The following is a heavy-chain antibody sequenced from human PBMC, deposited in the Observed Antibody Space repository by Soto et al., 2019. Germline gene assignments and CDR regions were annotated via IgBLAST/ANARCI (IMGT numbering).Heavy chain of an antibody. J-gene: IGHJ5*02. V-gene: IGHV4-59*08. CDR3: ARHPTTVTTGAIYDNWFDP. Sequence: SETLSLTCTVSGGSISSYYWSWIRQPPGKGLEWIGYIYYSGSTNYNPSLKSRVTISVDTSKNQFSLKLSSVTAADTAVYYCARHPTTVTTGAIYDNWFDPWGQGTLVTVSS. CDR2: IYYSGST. D-gene: IGHD4-17*01. CDR1: GGSISSYY.